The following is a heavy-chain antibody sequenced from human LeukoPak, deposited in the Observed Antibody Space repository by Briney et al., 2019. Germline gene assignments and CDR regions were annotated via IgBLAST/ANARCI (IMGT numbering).Heavy chain of an antibody. CDR1: GFTFSSYT. CDR2: ISYDGSNK. V-gene: IGHV3-30-3*01. J-gene: IGHJ5*02. D-gene: IGHD2-2*01. CDR3: AKDPRYVGVGNWFDP. Sequence: GRSLRLSCAASGFTFSSYTLHWVRQAPGKGLEWVALISYDGSNKYYADSVKGRFTISRDNSKNTLYLQMNSLKPEDTAVYYCAKDPRYVGVGNWFDPWGQGTLVTVSS.